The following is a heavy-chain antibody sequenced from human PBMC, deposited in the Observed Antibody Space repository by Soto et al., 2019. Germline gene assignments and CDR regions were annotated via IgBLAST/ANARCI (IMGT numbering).Heavy chain of an antibody. D-gene: IGHD4-17*01. CDR2: ISGNGRII. CDR1: GFIFSDYY. J-gene: IGHJ4*02. CDR3: ARDFDADSRTDFDY. Sequence: QVQLVESGGDLVKPGGSLRLSCATSGFIFSDYYMHWIRQAPGKGLEWISYISGNGRIIQYADSAKGRFTISRDNAQNSLYLQMNSLRAEDTALYFCARDFDADSRTDFDYWGQGTLVTVSS. V-gene: IGHV3-11*01.